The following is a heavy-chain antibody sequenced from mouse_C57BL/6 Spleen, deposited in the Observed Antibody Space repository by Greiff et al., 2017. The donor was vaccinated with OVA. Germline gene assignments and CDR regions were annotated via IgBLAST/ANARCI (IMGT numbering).Heavy chain of an antibody. V-gene: IGHV1-50*01. CDR2: IHPSDSYT. Sequence: QVQLQQPGAELVKPGASVKLSCKASGYTFTSYWMQWVKQRPGQGLEWIGEIHPSDSYTNYNQKFKGKATLTVDTSSSTAYMQLSSLTSEDSAVYYCARRGYITKVEAPDLDYWGQGTTLTVSS. D-gene: IGHD1-1*01. CDR1: GYTFTSYW. J-gene: IGHJ2*01. CDR3: ARRGYITKVEAPDLDY.